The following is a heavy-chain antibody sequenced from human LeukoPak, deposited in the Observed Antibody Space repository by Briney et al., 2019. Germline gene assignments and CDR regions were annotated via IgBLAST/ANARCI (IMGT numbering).Heavy chain of an antibody. CDR1: GGSISSGGYS. CDR2: IYHSGST. CDR3: ARGNYYGSGSYPPFDY. J-gene: IGHJ4*02. Sequence: PSQTLSLTCAVSGGSISSGGYSWNWIRQPPGKGLEWMGFIYHSGSTYYNPSLKSRVTISVDRSKNQFSLKLSSVTAADTAVYYCARGNYYGSGSYPPFDYWGQGTLVTVSS. D-gene: IGHD3-10*01. V-gene: IGHV4-30-2*01.